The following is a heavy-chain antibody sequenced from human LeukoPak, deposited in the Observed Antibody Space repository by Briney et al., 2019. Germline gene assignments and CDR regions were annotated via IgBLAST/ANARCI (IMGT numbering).Heavy chain of an antibody. CDR1: GFTISNYA. V-gene: IGHV3-23*01. Sequence: GGSLRLSCAASGFTISNYAMSWARQTPGRGLEWVSTIGLTGGDTHYADSVKGRFTVSRDNSKTTLYLKMDSLRAEDTAVYYCVIPECRIPPWYLTRHGMDVWGQGTTVTVTS. CDR3: VIPECRIPPWYLTRHGMDV. J-gene: IGHJ6*02. CDR2: IGLTGGDT. D-gene: IGHD1-14*01.